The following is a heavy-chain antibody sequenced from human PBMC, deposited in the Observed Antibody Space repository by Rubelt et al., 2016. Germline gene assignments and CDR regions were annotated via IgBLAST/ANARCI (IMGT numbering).Heavy chain of an antibody. D-gene: IGHD6-19*01. J-gene: IGHJ2*01. CDR1: GGSISSYY. CDR3: ARCSSSDCQGFDL. Sequence: QVQLQESGPGLVKPSETLSLTCTVSGGSISSYYWNWIRQPPGKGLEWIGYIYYSGTTYYNPSLKSRVTMSLETSKNQFSRCLGSVTAVDTAVYYCARCSSSDCQGFDLWGRGTLVTVSS. CDR2: IYYSGTT. V-gene: IGHV4-59*04.